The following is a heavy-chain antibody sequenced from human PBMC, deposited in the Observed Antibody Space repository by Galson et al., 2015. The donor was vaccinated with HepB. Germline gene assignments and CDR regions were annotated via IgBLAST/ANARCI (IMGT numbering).Heavy chain of an antibody. CDR1: GFTLSSSA. D-gene: IGHD2-2*02. J-gene: IGHJ4*02. CDR2: ISYDGSNK. Sequence: SLRLSCAVSGFTLSSSATHCVRQAPGKGLEWVAVISYDGSNKYYADSVKGRFTISRDNSKNTLYLQMNSLRAEDTAVYYCARGRHLYCSSTSCYRGFDYWGQGTLVTVSS. CDR3: ARGRHLYCSSTSCYRGFDY. V-gene: IGHV3-30*04.